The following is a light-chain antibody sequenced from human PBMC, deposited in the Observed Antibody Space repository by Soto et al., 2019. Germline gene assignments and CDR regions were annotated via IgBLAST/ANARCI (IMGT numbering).Light chain of an antibody. J-gene: IGLJ2*01. CDR2: DVS. Sequence: QSALTQPASVSGSPGQSITISCTGTSSDVGGYNYVSWYQHHPGKAPKLMIYDVSNRPSGVSTRFSGSKSDNTASLTISGLQAEDEADYYCSSYTSTSTVVFGGVTKLTVL. CDR3: SSYTSTSTVV. CDR1: SSDVGGYNY. V-gene: IGLV2-14*03.